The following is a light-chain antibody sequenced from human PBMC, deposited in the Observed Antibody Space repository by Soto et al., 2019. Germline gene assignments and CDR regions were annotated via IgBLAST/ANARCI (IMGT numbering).Light chain of an antibody. J-gene: IGLJ3*02. Sequence: QPVLTQPPSASGTPGQRVTISCSGSSSNIGGNYVYWYQQLPGAAPRVLIYRTNQRPSGVPDRFSGSKSGTSASLTISGLRSEDEADYYCATWNDRLTVLFGGGTKVTVL. CDR3: ATWNDRLTVL. CDR1: SSNIGGNY. V-gene: IGLV1-47*01. CDR2: RTN.